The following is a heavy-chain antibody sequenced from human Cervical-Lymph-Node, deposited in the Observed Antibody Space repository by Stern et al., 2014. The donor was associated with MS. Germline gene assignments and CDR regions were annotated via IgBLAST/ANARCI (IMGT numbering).Heavy chain of an antibody. Sequence: QLQLQESGPGLVKPSETLSLTCTVSGGSIYNYYWTWIRQPPGKGLEWIGHIDYSGSTNYNPPLGSRAAMSVDSSKDEFSLILTSVTAADTSVYYCARALRNAYTWFDPWGQGTLVTVSS. CDR3: ARALRNAYTWFDP. CDR1: GGSIYNYY. D-gene: IGHD2-2*01. V-gene: IGHV4-59*01. J-gene: IGHJ5*01. CDR2: IDYSGST.